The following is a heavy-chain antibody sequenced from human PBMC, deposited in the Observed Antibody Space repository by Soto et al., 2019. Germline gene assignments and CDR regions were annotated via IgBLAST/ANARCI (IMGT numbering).Heavy chain of an antibody. CDR3: ASDLAAAGPFDC. Sequence: QVQLVQSGAEVKKPGASVKVSCKASGYTFTNYAFSWVRQAPGQGLEWMGWISAYNGNTNYPQKLQGRVTMTTDTSTSTAYMELRRLRSDDTAVYYCASDLAAAGPFDCWRQGTLVTVSS. D-gene: IGHD6-13*01. CDR1: GYTFTNYA. CDR2: ISAYNGNT. V-gene: IGHV1-18*01. J-gene: IGHJ4*02.